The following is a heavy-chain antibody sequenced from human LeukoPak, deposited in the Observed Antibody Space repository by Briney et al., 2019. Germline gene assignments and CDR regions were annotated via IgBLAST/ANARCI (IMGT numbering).Heavy chain of an antibody. V-gene: IGHV3-30-3*01. CDR2: LSYDGSNK. J-gene: IGHJ5*02. D-gene: IGHD2-15*01. CDR3: ARDRHIVVVVAAISNNWFDP. CDR1: GFTFSSYT. Sequence: GGSLRLSCAASGFTFSSYTMHWVRQAPGKGLEWVAVLSYDGSNKYYADSVKGRFTISRDNSKNTLYLQMNSLRAEDTAVCYCARDRHIVVVVAAISNNWFDPWGQGTLVTVSS.